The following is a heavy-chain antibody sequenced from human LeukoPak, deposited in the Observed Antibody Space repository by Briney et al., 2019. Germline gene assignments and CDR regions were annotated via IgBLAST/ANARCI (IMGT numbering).Heavy chain of an antibody. D-gene: IGHD2-2*01. Sequence: PSETLSLTCTVSGGSISSYYWSGIRQPPGKGLEWIGYIYYSGSTNYNPSLKSRVTISVDTSKNQFSLKLSSVTAADTAVYYCARDFPYCSSTSCYVRWGQGTLVTVSS. CDR2: IYYSGST. CDR3: ARDFPYCSSTSCYVR. CDR1: GGSISSYY. J-gene: IGHJ4*02. V-gene: IGHV4-59*01.